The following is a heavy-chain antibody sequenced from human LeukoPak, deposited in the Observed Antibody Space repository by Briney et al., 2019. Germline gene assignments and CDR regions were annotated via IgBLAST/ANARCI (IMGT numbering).Heavy chain of an antibody. CDR1: GGSMSGYF. CDR2: IYYSGST. CDR3: ARSTTSSWYGDFQH. J-gene: IGHJ1*01. V-gene: IGHV4-59*01. D-gene: IGHD6-13*01. Sequence: SETLSLTCTVSGGSMSGYFWSWIRQPPGKGLEWIGYIYYSGSTNYNPSLKSRVTISVDTSKNQFSPKLSSVTAADTAVYYCARSTTSSWYGDFQHWGQGTLVTVSS.